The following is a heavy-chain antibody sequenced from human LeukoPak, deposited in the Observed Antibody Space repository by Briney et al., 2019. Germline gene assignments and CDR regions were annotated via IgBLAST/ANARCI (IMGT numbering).Heavy chain of an antibody. J-gene: IGHJ4*02. CDR2: TYYRSKWYN. Sequence: SRTLSLTCAISGDSVSSNSAAWNWIRQSPSRGLEWLGRTYYRSKWYNDYAVSVKSRITINPDTSKNQFSLQLNSVTPEDTAVYYCARDRGEQWLAHYYFDYWGQGTLVTVSS. CDR1: GDSVSSNSAA. CDR3: ARDRGEQWLAHYYFDY. D-gene: IGHD6-19*01. V-gene: IGHV6-1*01.